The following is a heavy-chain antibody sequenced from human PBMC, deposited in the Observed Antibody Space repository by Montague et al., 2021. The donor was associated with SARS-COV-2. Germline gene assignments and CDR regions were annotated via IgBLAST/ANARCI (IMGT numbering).Heavy chain of an antibody. V-gene: IGHV3-20*04. CDR3: ARGIVGATVPLDYYYGMDV. J-gene: IGHJ6*02. Sequence: ETLSLTCTVSGGSISIGRYYWNWIRQPAGKGLEWVSGINWNGGSTGYADSVKGRFTISRDNAKNSLYMQMNSLRAEDTALYYCARGIVGATVPLDYYYGMDVWGQGTTVTVSS. D-gene: IGHD1-26*01. CDR2: INWNGGST. CDR1: GGSISIGRYY.